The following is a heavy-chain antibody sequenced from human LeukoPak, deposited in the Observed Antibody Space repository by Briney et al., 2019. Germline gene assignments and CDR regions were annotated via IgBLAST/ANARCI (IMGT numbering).Heavy chain of an antibody. CDR1: GFTFSSYA. V-gene: IGHV3-21*01. J-gene: IGHJ4*02. Sequence: PGGSLRLSCAASGFTFSSYAMSWVRQAPGKGLEWVSSISSSSSYIYYADSVKGRFTISRDNAKNSLYLQMNSLRAEDTAVYYCARGAGPDYGDYGGVDYWGQGTLVTVSS. CDR2: ISSSSSYI. D-gene: IGHD4-17*01. CDR3: ARGAGPDYGDYGGVDY.